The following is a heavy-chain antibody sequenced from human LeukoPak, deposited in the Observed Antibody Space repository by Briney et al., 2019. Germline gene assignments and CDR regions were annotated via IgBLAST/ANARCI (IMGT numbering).Heavy chain of an antibody. CDR2: IYHSGST. J-gene: IGHJ2*01. V-gene: IGHV4-30-2*01. CDR1: GGSISSGGYS. D-gene: IGHD3-22*01. Sequence: SQTLSLTCAVSGGSISSGGYSWSWIRQPPGKGLEWIGYIYHSGSTYYNPSLKSRVTISVDTSKNQFSLKLGSVTAADTAVYYCARDRSHYDSSGYYYWYFDLWGRGTLVTVSS. CDR3: ARDRSHYDSSGYYYWYFDL.